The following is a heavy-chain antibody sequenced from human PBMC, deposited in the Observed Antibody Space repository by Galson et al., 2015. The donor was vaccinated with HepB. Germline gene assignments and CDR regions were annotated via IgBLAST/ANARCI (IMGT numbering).Heavy chain of an antibody. J-gene: IGHJ4*02. D-gene: IGHD3-9*01. V-gene: IGHV1-18*01. CDR1: GYTFNKYG. CDR3: ARDVDWALDY. CDR2: ISTKRGNT. Sequence: SCKASGYTFNKYGISWVRQAPGQGLEWMGWISTKRGNTKHAQNFQGRVTMTTETSTNTAYMELRSLRSADTAAYYCARDVDWALDYWGQGTLVTVSS.